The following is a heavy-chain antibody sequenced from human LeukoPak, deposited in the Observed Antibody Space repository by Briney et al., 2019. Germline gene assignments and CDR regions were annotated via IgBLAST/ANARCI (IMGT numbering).Heavy chain of an antibody. CDR1: GDSVSSNSAA. Sequence: SQTLSLTCAISGDSVSSNSAAWNWVRQSPSRGLEWLGRTYYRSKWYNDYAVSVKSRITINPDTSKNQFSLQLNSVTPEDTAVYYCARDRGSPKRNHIGFDYWGQGTLVTVSS. J-gene: IGHJ4*02. CDR2: TYYRSKWYN. D-gene: IGHD2-21*01. V-gene: IGHV6-1*01. CDR3: ARDRGSPKRNHIGFDY.